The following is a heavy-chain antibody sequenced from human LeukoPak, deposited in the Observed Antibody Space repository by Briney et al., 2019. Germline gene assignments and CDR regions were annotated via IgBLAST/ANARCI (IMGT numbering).Heavy chain of an antibody. V-gene: IGHV4-39*01. Sequence: SETLSLTCTVSGGCNSSSSYYWGWIRQPPGKGLEWIGSIYYSGSTYYNPSLKSRVTISVDTSKNQFSLKLSSGTAADTAVYYCATIVVPAAMPFYYYMDVWGKGTTVTVSS. CDR2: IYYSGST. CDR3: ATIVVPAAMPFYYYMDV. D-gene: IGHD2-2*01. CDR1: GGCNSSSSYY. J-gene: IGHJ6*03.